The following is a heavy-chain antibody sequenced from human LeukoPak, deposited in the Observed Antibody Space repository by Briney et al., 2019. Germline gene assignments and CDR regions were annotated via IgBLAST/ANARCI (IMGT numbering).Heavy chain of an antibody. Sequence: SETLSLTCTVSGGSISSYYWSCIRQPPGKGLQWIGYIYYSGSTNYNPSLKSRVTISVDTSKNQFSLKLSSVTAADTAVYYCARGYYGSGSALAFDIWGQGTMVTVSS. CDR1: GGSISSYY. D-gene: IGHD3-10*01. J-gene: IGHJ3*02. V-gene: IGHV4-59*01. CDR2: IYYSGST. CDR3: ARGYYGSGSALAFDI.